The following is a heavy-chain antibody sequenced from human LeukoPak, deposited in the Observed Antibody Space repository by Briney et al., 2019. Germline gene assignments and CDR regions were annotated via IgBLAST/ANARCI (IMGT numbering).Heavy chain of an antibody. CDR1: GGSFSGYY. D-gene: IGHD4-17*01. CDR2: INHSGST. Sequence: PSETLSLTCAVYGGSFSGYYYSWIRQPPGKGLEWIGEINHSGSTNYNPSLKSRVTISVDTSKNQFSLKLSSVTAADTAVYYCARPTVTTKSFDYWGQGTLVTVSS. J-gene: IGHJ4*02. V-gene: IGHV4-34*01. CDR3: ARPTVTTKSFDY.